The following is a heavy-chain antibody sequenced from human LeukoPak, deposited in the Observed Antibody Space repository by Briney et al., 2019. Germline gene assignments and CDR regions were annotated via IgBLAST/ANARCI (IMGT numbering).Heavy chain of an antibody. CDR3: ASPTARYSGYDWDYFDY. CDR1: GFIFSAYW. J-gene: IGHJ4*02. CDR2: INSDGSTT. V-gene: IGHV3-74*01. D-gene: IGHD5-12*01. Sequence: GGSLRLSRAASGFIFSAYWMHWVRQAPGKGLVWVARINSDGSTTTYADSVKGRFTISRDNAKNTLYLQMNSLRVEDTAVYYCASPTARYSGYDWDYFDYWGQGALVTVSS.